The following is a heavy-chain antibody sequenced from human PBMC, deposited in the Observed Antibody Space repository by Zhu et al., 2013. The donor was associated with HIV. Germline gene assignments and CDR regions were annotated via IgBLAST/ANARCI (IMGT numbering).Heavy chain of an antibody. CDR2: INDYGST. CDR1: GGSFSGYY. D-gene: IGHD6-19*01. J-gene: IGHJ4*02. CDR3: ARRRSSGWYYFDY. V-gene: IGHV4-34*01. Sequence: QVQLQQWGAGLLKPSETLSLTCAVYGGSFSGYYWGWIRQPPGKGLEWIAEINDYGSTNYNPSLKSRVTMSVDTSKYQLSLRLTSVTAADTAVYYCARRRSSGWYYFDYWGREPWSPSPQ.